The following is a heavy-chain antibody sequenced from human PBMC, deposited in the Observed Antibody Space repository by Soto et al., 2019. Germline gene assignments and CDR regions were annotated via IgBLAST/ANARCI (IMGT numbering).Heavy chain of an antibody. CDR2: INAGNGNT. Sequence: ASVKVSCKASGYTFTSYAMHWVRQAPGQRLEWMGWINAGNGNTRYSQKFQGRITITRDSSASTAHMELSTLRSEDTAVYYCARGAENYYSYYYMDVRGKGTTVTVSS. J-gene: IGHJ6*03. V-gene: IGHV1-3*01. CDR1: GYTFTSYA. CDR3: ARGAENYYSYYYMDV.